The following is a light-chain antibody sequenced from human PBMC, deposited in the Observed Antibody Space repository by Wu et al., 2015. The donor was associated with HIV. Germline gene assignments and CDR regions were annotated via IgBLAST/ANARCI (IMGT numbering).Light chain of an antibody. CDR2: QTS. V-gene: IGKV3-20*01. CDR3: HQYGSALPHT. Sequence: EIVLTQSPGTLSLSPGERATLSCRASQSLGANYLAWYQQKPGQAPRLLIFQTSRRATDIPDRFSGSESGTDFTLTISRLEPEDFAMYYCHQYGSALPHTFGQGTKLEIK. CDR1: QSLGANY. J-gene: IGKJ2*01.